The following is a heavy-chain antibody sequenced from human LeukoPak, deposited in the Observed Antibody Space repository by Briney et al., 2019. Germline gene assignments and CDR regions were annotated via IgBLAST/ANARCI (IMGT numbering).Heavy chain of an antibody. Sequence: SETLSLTCTVSGGSISSYYWSWIRQPPGKGLEWIGEINHSGSTNYNPSLKSRVTISVDTSKNQFSLKLSSVTAADTAVYYCAGRRVSSGWFDPWGQGTLVTVSS. J-gene: IGHJ5*02. CDR3: AGRRVSSGWFDP. D-gene: IGHD2/OR15-2a*01. CDR2: INHSGST. V-gene: IGHV4-34*01. CDR1: GGSISSYY.